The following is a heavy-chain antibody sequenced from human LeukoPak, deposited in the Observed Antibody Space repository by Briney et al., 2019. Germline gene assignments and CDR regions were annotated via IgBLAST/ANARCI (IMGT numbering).Heavy chain of an antibody. D-gene: IGHD6-6*01. CDR1: GGTFSSYA. CDR3: ASYGVYSSSSRHFDY. CDR2: IIPIFGTA. J-gene: IGHJ4*03. Sequence: SVKVSCKASGGTFSSYAISWVRQAPGQGLEWMGGIIPIFGTANYAQKFQGRVTITTDESTSTAYMELSSLRSEDTAVYYCASYGVYSSSSRHFDYWGQGTTVTVSS. V-gene: IGHV1-69*05.